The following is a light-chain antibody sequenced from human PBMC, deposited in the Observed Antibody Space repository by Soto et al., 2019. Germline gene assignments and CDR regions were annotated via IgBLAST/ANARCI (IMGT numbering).Light chain of an antibody. Sequence: EIVMTQSPATLSVSPGERATLSCRASQSVSSNLAWYQQKPGQAPRLLIYGVSTRATGIPARFSGSGSETKFTLTISRLEPEDFAVYYCQQYATSPLTFGGGTKVDIK. CDR2: GVS. CDR3: QQYATSPLT. V-gene: IGKV3-15*01. CDR1: QSVSSN. J-gene: IGKJ4*01.